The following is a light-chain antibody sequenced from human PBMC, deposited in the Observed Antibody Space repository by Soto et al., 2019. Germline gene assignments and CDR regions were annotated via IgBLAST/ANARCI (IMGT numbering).Light chain of an antibody. J-gene: IGKJ1*01. Sequence: EIVLTQSPDTLSLSPGERATLSCRASQSGSSSYLAWYQQKPGQAPRLLIYGASSRATGIPDRFSGSGSGTDFTLTISRLEPEDFAVYYCQQYGSSPQTFGQGTKVDIK. V-gene: IGKV3-20*01. CDR1: QSGSSSY. CDR3: QQYGSSPQT. CDR2: GAS.